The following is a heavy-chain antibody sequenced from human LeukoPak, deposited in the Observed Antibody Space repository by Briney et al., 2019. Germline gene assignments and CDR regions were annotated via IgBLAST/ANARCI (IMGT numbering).Heavy chain of an antibody. V-gene: IGHV4-59*01. Sequence: SETLSLTCTVSGGXISDYYWIWIRQPPGKGLEWVGHISNKGKTNYSPSLNSRVTISVDKSRNQFSLNLSSVTAADTAVYYCAREYYSLSGRNWFDPWGQGTLVTVSS. CDR2: ISNKGKT. J-gene: IGHJ5*02. CDR1: GGXISDYY. CDR3: AREYYSLSGRNWFDP. D-gene: IGHD3-10*01.